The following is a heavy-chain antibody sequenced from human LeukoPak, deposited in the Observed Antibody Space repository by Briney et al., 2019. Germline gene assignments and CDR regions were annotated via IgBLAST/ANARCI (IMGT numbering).Heavy chain of an antibody. CDR3: ARGVKIEYSSSSRNWYFDL. J-gene: IGHJ2*01. V-gene: IGHV4-59*08. Sequence: SETLSLTCTVSGGSISSYYWSWIWQPPGKGLEWIGYIYYSGSTNYNPSLKSRVTISVDTSKNQFSLKLRFATAVDTAVYYCARGVKIEYSSSSRNWYFDLWGRGTLVTVSS. CDR2: IYYSGST. D-gene: IGHD6-6*01. CDR1: GGSISSYY.